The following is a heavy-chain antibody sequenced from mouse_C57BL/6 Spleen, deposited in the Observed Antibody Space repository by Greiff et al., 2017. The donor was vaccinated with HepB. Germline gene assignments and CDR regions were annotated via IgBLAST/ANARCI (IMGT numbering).Heavy chain of an antibody. CDR3: ARSPGSSYGYFDV. J-gene: IGHJ1*03. V-gene: IGHV1-80*01. CDR1: GYAFSSYW. D-gene: IGHD1-1*01. CDR2: IYPGDGDT. Sequence: QVQLKQSGAELVKPGASVKISCKASGYAFSSYWMNWVKQRPGKGLEWIGQIYPGDGDTNYNGKFKGKATLTADKSSRTAYMQLSSLTSEDSAVYFCARSPGSSYGYFDVWGTVTTVTVSS.